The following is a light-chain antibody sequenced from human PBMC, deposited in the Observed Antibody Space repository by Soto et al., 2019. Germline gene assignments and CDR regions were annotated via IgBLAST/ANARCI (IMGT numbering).Light chain of an antibody. J-gene: IGKJ4*01. Sequence: DIQMTQSPSSLSASVGDRVTITCQASQDITNYLNWYQQKPGKAPKLLIYDASNLETGVPSRFSGSGSGTDFTFTISSLQPEDVAIYYCQQYDNLFTFGGGTKVVIK. CDR1: QDITNY. CDR3: QQYDNLFT. V-gene: IGKV1-33*01. CDR2: DAS.